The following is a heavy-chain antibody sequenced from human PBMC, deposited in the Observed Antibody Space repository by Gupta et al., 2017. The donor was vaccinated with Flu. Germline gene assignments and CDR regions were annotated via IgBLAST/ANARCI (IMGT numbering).Heavy chain of an antibody. CDR2: IRREMYGGTA. CDR3: SRALISGSYYPDY. D-gene: IGHD1-26*01. CDR1: GFDVGDYD. Sequence: EVQVVESGGTWVQPGRSLRLSCATSGFDVGDYDMSWFRQAAGKGLEWVGLIRREMYGGTAEYAAAVKGRFTISRDDSKSIAYLEMTRLKTGDSAINSCSRALISGSYYPDYWGRGTLVTVSS. V-gene: IGHV3-49*03. J-gene: IGHJ4*02.